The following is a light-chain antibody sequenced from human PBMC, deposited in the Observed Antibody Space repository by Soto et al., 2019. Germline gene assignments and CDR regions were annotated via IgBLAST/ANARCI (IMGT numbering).Light chain of an antibody. Sequence: QSVLTQPPSASGTPGQRVTISCSGGSSNIGNNPVNWYQQLPGTAPKLLIYTNDQRPSGVPDRFSGSKSGTSASLAISGLQSEDEANYYCAGWDDSLNVVLFGGGTKLTVL. CDR3: AGWDDSLNVVL. J-gene: IGLJ2*01. V-gene: IGLV1-44*01. CDR1: SSNIGNNP. CDR2: TND.